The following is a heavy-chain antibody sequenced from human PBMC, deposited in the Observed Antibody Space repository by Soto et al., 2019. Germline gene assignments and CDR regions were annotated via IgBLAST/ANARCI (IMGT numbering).Heavy chain of an antibody. CDR3: ARGIEGWYQGRYYYGMDV. V-gene: IGHV4-61*08. J-gene: IGHJ6*02. Sequence: SETLSLTCTVSGGSISSGDYYWSWIRQPPEKGLEWIGYIYYSGSTNYNPSLKSRVTISVDTSKNQFSLKLSSVTAADTAVYYCARGIEGWYQGRYYYGMDVWGQGTTVTVSS. D-gene: IGHD6-19*01. CDR1: GGSISSGDYY. CDR2: IYYSGST.